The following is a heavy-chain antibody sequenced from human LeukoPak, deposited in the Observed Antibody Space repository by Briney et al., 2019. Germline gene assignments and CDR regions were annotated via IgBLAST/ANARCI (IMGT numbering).Heavy chain of an antibody. V-gene: IGHV3-15*05. Sequence: GGSLRLSCVASGFTFTNAWMSWVRQAPGKGLEWVGHIKSKADGGTTDYAAPVKGRFIISRDDSEHTLYLQMNSLKTGDTAVYYCAKYDTSVNFDYWGQGTLVTVSS. D-gene: IGHD3-22*01. CDR3: AKYDTSVNFDY. CDR1: GFTFTNAW. CDR2: IKSKADGGTT. J-gene: IGHJ4*02.